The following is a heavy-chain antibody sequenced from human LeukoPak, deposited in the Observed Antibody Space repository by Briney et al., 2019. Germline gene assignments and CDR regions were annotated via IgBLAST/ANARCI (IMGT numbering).Heavy chain of an antibody. D-gene: IGHD1-1*01. CDR1: GLTVSGNY. J-gene: IGHJ4*02. CDR2: INSGGAT. CDR3: ARDSAYNPLDY. Sequence: GGSLRLSCAASGLTVSGNYMSWVRQAPGKGLEWVSLINSGGATYYADPVKGRFTISRDNSRNTLYLQMDSLRAEDTAVYYCARDSAYNPLDYWGQGILVTVSS. V-gene: IGHV3-53*01.